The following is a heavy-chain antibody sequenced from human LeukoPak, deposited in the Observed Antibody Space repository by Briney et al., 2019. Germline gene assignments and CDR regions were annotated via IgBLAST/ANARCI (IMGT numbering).Heavy chain of an antibody. J-gene: IGHJ6*02. V-gene: IGHV3-74*01. Sequence: GGSLRLSCAASGFTFSSYWMHWVRQAPGKGLVWVSRINSDGSSTSYADSVKGRFTISRDNAKNTLYLQMNSLRAEDTAVYYCARDQVGDILTGYYTSRYYGMDVWGQGTTVTVSS. CDR3: ARDQVGDILTGYYTSRYYGMDV. CDR2: INSDGSST. D-gene: IGHD3-9*01. CDR1: GFTFSSYW.